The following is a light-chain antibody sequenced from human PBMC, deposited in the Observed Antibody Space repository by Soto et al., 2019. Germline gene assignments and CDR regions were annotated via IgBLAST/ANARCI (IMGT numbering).Light chain of an antibody. CDR2: ATS. Sequence: MTQSPATLSVAPGGRATLSCRASQSVGGNLAWYQQKRGQAPRLLLYATSTRAAAIPARFSGSGSGTEFTLTIDSLQSEDFAVYYCQPYNYWPYTFGQGTKLEIK. CDR3: QPYNYWPYT. V-gene: IGKV3-15*01. J-gene: IGKJ2*01. CDR1: QSVGGN.